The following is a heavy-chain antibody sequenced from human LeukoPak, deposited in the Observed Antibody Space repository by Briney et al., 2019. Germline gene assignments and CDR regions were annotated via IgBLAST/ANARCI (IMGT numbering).Heavy chain of an antibody. CDR1: GGSFSGYY. D-gene: IGHD3-10*01. J-gene: IGHJ4*02. CDR2: INHSGST. Sequence: SETLSLTCAVYGGSFSGYYWSWIRQPPGKGLEWIGEINHSGSTNYNPSLKSRVTISVDTSKNQFSLKLSSVAAADTAVYYCARGLWFGELLLWGQGTLVTVSS. V-gene: IGHV4-34*01. CDR3: ARGLWFGELLL.